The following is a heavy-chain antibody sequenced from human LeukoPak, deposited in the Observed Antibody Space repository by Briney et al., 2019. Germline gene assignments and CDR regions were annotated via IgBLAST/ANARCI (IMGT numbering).Heavy chain of an antibody. CDR1: GGSFSGYY. J-gene: IGHJ5*02. V-gene: IGHV4-34*01. CDR3: AREATMVRGVSWFDP. Sequence: PSETLSLTCAVYGGSFSGYYWSWIRQPPGKGLEWIGEINHSGSTNYNPSLKSRVTISVDTSKNQFSLKLSSVTAADTAVYYCAREATMVRGVSWFDPWGQGTLVTVSS. CDR2: INHSGST. D-gene: IGHD3-10*01.